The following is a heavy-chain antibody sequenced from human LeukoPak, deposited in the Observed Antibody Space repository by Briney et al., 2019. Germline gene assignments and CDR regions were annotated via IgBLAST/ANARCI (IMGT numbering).Heavy chain of an antibody. Sequence: GGSLRLSCAASGFTFRSYGMHWVRQAPGKGLEWVAFIRYDGSYKYYADSVKGRFTISRDNSKNTLYLQMSSLRAEDTAVYYCARDTIVGADTYWGQGTVVTVSS. D-gene: IGHD1-26*01. V-gene: IGHV3-30*02. J-gene: IGHJ4*02. CDR2: IRYDGSYK. CDR1: GFTFRSYG. CDR3: ARDTIVGADTY.